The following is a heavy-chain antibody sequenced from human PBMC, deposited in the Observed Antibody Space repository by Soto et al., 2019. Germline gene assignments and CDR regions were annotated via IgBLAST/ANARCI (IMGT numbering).Heavy chain of an antibody. D-gene: IGHD3-22*01. V-gene: IGHV3-33*01. J-gene: IGHJ6*02. Sequence: GGSLRLSCAASGFTFSSYGMHWVRQAPGKGLEWVAVIWYDGSNKYYADSVKGRFTISRDNSKNTLYLQMNSLRAEDTAVYYCARDYDSSGYSDQDYYYYGMDVWGQGTTVTVSS. CDR1: GFTFSSYG. CDR3: ARDYDSSGYSDQDYYYYGMDV. CDR2: IWYDGSNK.